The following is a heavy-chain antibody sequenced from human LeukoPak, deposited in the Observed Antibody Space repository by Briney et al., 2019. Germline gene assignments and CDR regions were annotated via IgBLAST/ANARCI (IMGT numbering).Heavy chain of an antibody. CDR1: GFRFSTYA. D-gene: IGHD2-15*01. CDR3: VEDVVVIVAAKPGI. J-gene: IGHJ4*02. V-gene: IGHV3-23*01. CDR2: ISDTGDRT. Sequence: GGSLRLSCAASGFRFSTYAMSWVRQAPGKGLEWVSSISDTGDRTYYTDAVKGRFTISRDNSRNTLYLQMNSLRAEDTAVYYCVEDVVVIVAAKPGIWGQGTLVTVSS.